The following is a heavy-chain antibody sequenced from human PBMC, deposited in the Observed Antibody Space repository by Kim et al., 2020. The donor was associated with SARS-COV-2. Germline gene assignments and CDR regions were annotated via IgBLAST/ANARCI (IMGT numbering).Heavy chain of an antibody. CDR1: GGSISSGSYY. Sequence: SETLSLTCTVSGGSISSGSYYWSWIRQPAGKGLEWIGRIYTSGSTNYNPSLKSRVTISVDTSKNQFSLKLSSVTAADTAVYYCARDRLAAAGTDWFDPWGQGTLVTVSS. V-gene: IGHV4-61*02. J-gene: IGHJ5*02. CDR2: IYTSGST. CDR3: ARDRLAAAGTDWFDP. D-gene: IGHD6-13*01.